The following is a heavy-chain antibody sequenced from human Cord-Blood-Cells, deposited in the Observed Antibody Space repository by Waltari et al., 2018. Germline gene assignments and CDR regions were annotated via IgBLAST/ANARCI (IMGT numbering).Heavy chain of an antibody. V-gene: IGHV1-3*01. CDR2: INAGNGNT. CDR1: GYTFTSYA. Sequence: QVQLVQSGAEVKKPGASVKVSCKASGYTFTSYALHWVRQAPGQRLEWMGWINAGNGNTKYSQKFKCRVTITRDTSASTAYMELGSRRSEDTVVYYCARMGSIAARPFAVDIWGQGTMVTVSS. D-gene: IGHD6-6*01. CDR3: ARMGSIAARPFAVDI. J-gene: IGHJ3*02.